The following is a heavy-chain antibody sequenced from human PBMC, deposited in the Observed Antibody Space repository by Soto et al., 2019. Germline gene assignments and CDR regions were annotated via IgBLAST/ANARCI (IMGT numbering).Heavy chain of an antibody. V-gene: IGHV3-23*01. J-gene: IGHJ4*02. Sequence: EVQMLESGGGLVQPGGSLRLSCEVSGSTFNSDDMSWVRQAPGRGLEWISGISDSGSNTYYADSVKGRFTIFRDNSKNTLYLQMNSLRVEDTALYYCAKDGGWSLAVAGLFDSWGQGTLVTVSS. CDR1: GSTFNSDD. D-gene: IGHD6-19*01. CDR3: AKDGGWSLAVAGLFDS. CDR2: ISDSGSNT.